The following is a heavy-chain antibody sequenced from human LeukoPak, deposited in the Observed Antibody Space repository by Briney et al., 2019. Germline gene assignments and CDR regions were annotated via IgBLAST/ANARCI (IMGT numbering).Heavy chain of an antibody. CDR1: GGSISSSNYY. CDR3: ARKQGGTMYDV. CDR2: VYSGGSA. V-gene: IGHV4-39*07. Sequence: PSETLSLTCIVPGGSISSSNYYWAWIRQPPGKGLEWIGTVYSGGSAYYNPSLTSRVSISKDTSDNQFSLRLYSVTAADTAVYYCARKQGGTMYDVWGQGTQVTVSS. J-gene: IGHJ4*02. D-gene: IGHD1-7*01.